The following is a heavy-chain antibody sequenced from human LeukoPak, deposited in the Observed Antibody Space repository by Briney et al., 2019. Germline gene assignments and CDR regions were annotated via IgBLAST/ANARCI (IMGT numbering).Heavy chain of an antibody. V-gene: IGHV3-23*01. CDR3: AKERSASITMVRGTFDP. Sequence: GGSLRLSCAASGFTFSRYSMNWVRQAPGKGLEWVSAISGSGGSTYYADSVKGRFTISRDNSKNTLYLQMNSLRAEDTAVYYCAKERSASITMVRGTFDPWGQGTLVTVSS. CDR1: GFTFSRYS. CDR2: ISGSGGST. J-gene: IGHJ5*02. D-gene: IGHD3-10*01.